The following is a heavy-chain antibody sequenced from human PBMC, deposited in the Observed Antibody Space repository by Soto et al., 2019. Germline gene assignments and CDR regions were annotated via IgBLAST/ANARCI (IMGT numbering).Heavy chain of an antibody. CDR3: VKGHWKGDV. D-gene: IGHD1-1*01. CDR2: ISGSGGSI. Sequence: EVQLLESGGGLVQPGGSMRLSCAASGFTFSTYAMNWVRQAPGNGLEWVSAISGSGGSIHYADSVKGRFTISGDNSKNTLYLQMNSLRVEVRVVYHCVKGHWKGDVWCSGTTVTVSS. V-gene: IGHV3-23*01. J-gene: IGHJ6*04. CDR1: GFTFSTYA.